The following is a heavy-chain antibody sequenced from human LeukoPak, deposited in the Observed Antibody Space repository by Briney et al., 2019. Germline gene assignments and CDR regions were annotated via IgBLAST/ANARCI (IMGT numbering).Heavy chain of an antibody. Sequence: GASLKLSCKASGFTFTSYEMNWVRQAPGQGLEWIATISGSGVMTYYADSVKGRFTVSGDNSKNTLYLQMSSLTAADTAVYYCAKDRSIGTYYTFDHWGQGTLVTVSS. V-gene: IGHV3-23*01. CDR3: AKDRSIGTYYTFDH. D-gene: IGHD1-26*01. CDR1: GFTFTSYE. J-gene: IGHJ4*02. CDR2: ISGSGVMT.